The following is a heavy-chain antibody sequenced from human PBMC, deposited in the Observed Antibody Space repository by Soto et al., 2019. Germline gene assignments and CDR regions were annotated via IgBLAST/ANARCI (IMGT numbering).Heavy chain of an antibody. V-gene: IGHV1-46*01. CDR2: INPDGGST. Sequence: QVQLVQSGAEVKKPGASVKVSCKASGYTFTSYYIYWVRQAPGQGLEWMGLINPDGGSTSNAHKFPGRDTMTRDTSTSAVYMELSSLRSEDTAVYYCARAYYDSSGYLDYWGQGTLVTVSS. CDR3: ARAYYDSSGYLDY. D-gene: IGHD3-22*01. J-gene: IGHJ4*02. CDR1: GYTFTSYY.